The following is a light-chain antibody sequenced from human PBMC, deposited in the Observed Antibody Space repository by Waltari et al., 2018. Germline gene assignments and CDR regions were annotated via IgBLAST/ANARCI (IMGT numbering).Light chain of an antibody. V-gene: IGKV4-1*01. CDR1: QSVLYSSNNKNY. Sequence: DIVMTQSPDSLAVSLGERATINCKSSQSVLYSSNNKNYLTWYQKKPGQPPKLLIYWASTRESGVPDRFSGSGSGTYFTLTISSLQAEDVAVYYCQQYYNTPFTFGPGTKVDVK. CDR3: QQYYNTPFT. CDR2: WAS. J-gene: IGKJ3*01.